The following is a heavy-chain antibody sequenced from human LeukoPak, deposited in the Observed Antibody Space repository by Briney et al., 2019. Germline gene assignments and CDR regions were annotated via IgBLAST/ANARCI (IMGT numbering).Heavy chain of an antibody. CDR1: GGSFSGYY. J-gene: IGHJ3*02. Sequence: SETLSLTCAVYGGSFSGYYWSWIRQPPGKGLEWIGEINHSGSTNYNPSLKSRVTISVDTSKNQFSLKLSSVTAADTAVYYCAREGGYCSGGSCYIWGAFDIWGQGTMVTVSS. D-gene: IGHD2-15*01. CDR2: INHSGST. CDR3: AREGGYCSGGSCYIWGAFDI. V-gene: IGHV4-34*01.